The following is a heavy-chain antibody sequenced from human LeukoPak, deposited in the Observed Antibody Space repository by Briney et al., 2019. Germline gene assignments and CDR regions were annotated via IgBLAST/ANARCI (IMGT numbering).Heavy chain of an antibody. J-gene: IGHJ4*02. V-gene: IGHV3-23*01. CDR1: GFTFSSYA. D-gene: IGHD5/OR15-5a*01. Sequence: GGSLRLSCAASGFTFSSYAMSWVRQAPGKGLEWVSAISGSGGTTYYADSVEGRFTISRDNSKNTLYLQMNSLRAEDTAVYYCAKGGGSTALFDSWGQGALVTVSS. CDR3: AKGGGSTALFDS. CDR2: ISGSGGTT.